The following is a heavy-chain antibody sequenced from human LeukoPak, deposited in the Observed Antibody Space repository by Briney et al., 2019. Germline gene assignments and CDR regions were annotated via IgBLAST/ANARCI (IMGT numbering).Heavy chain of an antibody. Sequence: ASVKLSCKTSGYNFADYFLHWVQQAPGKGLEWIGRIDPEFGHRKYATRLQGRVTIIADPSTDTAYLDLSGLRSEDTALYYCATGPRNIWDYWGQGNPVTVSS. J-gene: IGHJ4*02. D-gene: IGHD1-14*01. CDR2: IDPEFGHR. CDR3: ATGPRNIWDY. CDR1: GYNFADYF. V-gene: IGHV1-69-2*01.